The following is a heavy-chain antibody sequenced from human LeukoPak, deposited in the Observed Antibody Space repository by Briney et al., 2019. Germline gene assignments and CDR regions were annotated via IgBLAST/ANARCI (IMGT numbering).Heavy chain of an antibody. CDR3: ARETSQKGAHYMDV. D-gene: IGHD3-16*01. Sequence: SETLSLTCTVSGGSIRSYYWSWIRQPAGKGLECIGRIDTSGSKNYNPSLKSRVTISVDTSKNQFSLKLRSVTAADTAVYYCARETSQKGAHYMDVWGKGTTVTISS. CDR1: GGSIRSYY. CDR2: IDTSGSK. J-gene: IGHJ6*03. V-gene: IGHV4-4*07.